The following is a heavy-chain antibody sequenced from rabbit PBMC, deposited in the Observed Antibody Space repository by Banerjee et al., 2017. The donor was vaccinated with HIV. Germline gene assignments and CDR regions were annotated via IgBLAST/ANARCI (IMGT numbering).Heavy chain of an antibody. CDR3: ARDPIVMAGVSL. Sequence: WAKGRFTISKTSSTTVTLQMTSLTAADTATYFCARDPIVMAGVSLWGQGTLVTVS. D-gene: IGHD4-1*01. J-gene: IGHJ6*01. V-gene: IGHV1S40*01.